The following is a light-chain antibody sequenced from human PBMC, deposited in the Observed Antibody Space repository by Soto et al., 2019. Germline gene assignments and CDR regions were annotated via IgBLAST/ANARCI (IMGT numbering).Light chain of an antibody. CDR3: TSYTTNSRVV. J-gene: IGLJ2*01. V-gene: IGLV2-14*03. CDR1: YSDVGAYNY. CDR2: DVT. Sequence: QSVLTQPASVSGSPGQSITISCTGTYSDVGAYNYVSWYQHHPGKVPRLIIHDVTDRPSGVSNRFSGSKSGDTASLTISGLLAEDEAHYYCTSYTTNSRVVFGGGTQLTVL.